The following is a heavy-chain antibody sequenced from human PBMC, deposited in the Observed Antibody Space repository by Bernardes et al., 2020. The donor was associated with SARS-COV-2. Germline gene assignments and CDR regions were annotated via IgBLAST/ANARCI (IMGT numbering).Heavy chain of an antibody. D-gene: IGHD3-3*01. CDR1: GFTFSSYA. J-gene: IGHJ6*03. CDR2: ISGSGGST. V-gene: IGHV3-23*01. CDR3: AKDKFSFEGYYYYMDV. Sequence: GSLRLSCAASGFTFSSYAMSWVRQAPGKGLEWVSAISGSGGSTYYADSVKGRFTISRDNSKNTLYLQMNSLRAEDTAVYYCAKDKFSFEGYYYYMDVWGKGTTVTVSS.